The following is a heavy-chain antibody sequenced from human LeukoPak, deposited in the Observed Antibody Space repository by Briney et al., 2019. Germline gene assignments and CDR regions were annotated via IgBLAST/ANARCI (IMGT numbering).Heavy chain of an antibody. Sequence: GGSLRLSCAASGFTFSSYSMNWVRQAPGKGLEWVSSISSSSSYIYYADSVKGRFTISRDNAKNSLYLQMNSLRAEDTAVYYCARGQAAELAVAGTVSNLGRAFDIWGQGTMVTVSS. CDR3: ARGQAAELAVAGTVSNLGRAFDI. D-gene: IGHD6-19*01. V-gene: IGHV3-21*01. J-gene: IGHJ3*02. CDR2: ISSSSSYI. CDR1: GFTFSSYS.